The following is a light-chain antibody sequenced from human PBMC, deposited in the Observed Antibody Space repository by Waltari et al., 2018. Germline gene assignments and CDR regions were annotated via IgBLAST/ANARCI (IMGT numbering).Light chain of an antibody. J-gene: IGKJ1*01. V-gene: IGKV3-11*01. CDR3: QQRSNWPWT. CDR1: QSVSSS. CDR2: DAS. Sequence: EIVLTQSPATLSLSPGERGTLSCRASQSVSSSLAWYQQKPGQAPRLLISDASNRATGIPARFSGSGSEPDFTLTISSLAPEDFAVYYCQQRSNWPWTFGQGTKVEI.